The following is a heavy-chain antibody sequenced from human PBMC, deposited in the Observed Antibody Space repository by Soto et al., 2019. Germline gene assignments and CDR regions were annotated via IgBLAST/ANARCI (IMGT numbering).Heavy chain of an antibody. Sequence: SETLSLTCTVSGASISTTNYYWGWVRQPPGKGLDWIGNIYYGGTTYYNPSLKSRVTISVDTSKNHFSLKVNSVTAADTAVYYCATFVVPASRRTDFDFWGPGTLVPVPS. V-gene: IGHV4-39*02. J-gene: IGHJ4*02. D-gene: IGHD2-21*02. CDR3: ATFVVPASRRTDFDF. CDR1: GASISTTNYY. CDR2: IYYGGTT.